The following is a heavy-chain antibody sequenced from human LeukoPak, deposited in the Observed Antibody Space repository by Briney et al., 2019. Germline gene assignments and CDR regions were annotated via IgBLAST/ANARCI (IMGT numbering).Heavy chain of an antibody. Sequence: GGSLRLSCEASGLSFSNYGMHWVRQAPGKGLEWVTVISYDGSNEYYLQSVKGRFTISRDNSKNTLYLQMTSLRPEDTALYYCAKGLGDCSGGSCYPHAFDIWGQGTMVTVSS. J-gene: IGHJ3*02. CDR2: ISYDGSNE. CDR3: AKGLGDCSGGSCYPHAFDI. V-gene: IGHV3-30*18. D-gene: IGHD2-15*01. CDR1: GLSFSNYG.